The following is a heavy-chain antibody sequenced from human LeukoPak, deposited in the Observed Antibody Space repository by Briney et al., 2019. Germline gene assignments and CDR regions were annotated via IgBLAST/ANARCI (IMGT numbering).Heavy chain of an antibody. CDR3: ATWRTAKTGFDY. D-gene: IGHD1-1*01. CDR1: GGSISNNSYY. V-gene: IGHV4-39*01. CDR2: IYYSGSP. J-gene: IGHJ4*02. Sequence: NSSETLSLTCTVSGGSISNNSYYWAWIRQPPGKGLECIGSIYYSGSPYYNPSPKSRVTISVDTSKNQFSLRLSSVTAADTAVYYCATWRTAKTGFDYWGQGTLVTVSS.